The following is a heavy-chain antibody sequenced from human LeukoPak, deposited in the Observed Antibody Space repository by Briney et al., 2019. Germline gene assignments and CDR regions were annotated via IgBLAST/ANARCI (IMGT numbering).Heavy chain of an antibody. V-gene: IGHV4-39*01. D-gene: IGHD3-10*01. Sequence: PSETLSLTCTVSGGSISSNTYYWGWIRQPPGKGLEWIGSIYYSGSTYYNPSLKSRVTISVDTSKNQFSLKLSSVTAADTAVYYCARHRVGWTYGSFDAFDIWGQGTMVTVSS. CDR2: IYYSGST. J-gene: IGHJ3*02. CDR1: GGSISSNTYY. CDR3: ARHRVGWTYGSFDAFDI.